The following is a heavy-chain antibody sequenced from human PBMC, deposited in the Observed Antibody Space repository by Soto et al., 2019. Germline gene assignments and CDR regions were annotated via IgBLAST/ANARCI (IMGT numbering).Heavy chain of an antibody. D-gene: IGHD1-26*01. CDR1: GFTFSSYG. CDR3: TREINDHYSNSKWAFDD. V-gene: IGHV3-30*03. Sequence: QVQLVESGGGVVQPGRSLRLSCAASGFTFSSYGMHWVRQAPGKGLEWVAVISFDGRTTYYADSVKGRFTISRDNSENTLYLQMSNPRAEDTAVYYCTREINDHYSNSKWAFDDWGQGSLVTVSS. J-gene: IGHJ4*02. CDR2: ISFDGRTT.